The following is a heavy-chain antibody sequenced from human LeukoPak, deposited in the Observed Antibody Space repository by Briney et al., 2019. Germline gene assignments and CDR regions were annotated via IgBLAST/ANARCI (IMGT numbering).Heavy chain of an antibody. CDR2: IYYSGST. J-gene: IGHJ4*02. D-gene: IGHD4-11*01. CDR1: GGSISSYY. Sequence: SETLSLTCTVSGGSISSYYWSWIRQPPGKGLEWIGYIYYSGSTNYNPSLKSRVTISVDTSKNQFSLKLSSVTAADTAVYYCARGDNDYSNYAFDYWGQGTLVTVSS. V-gene: IGHV4-59*01. CDR3: ARGDNDYSNYAFDY.